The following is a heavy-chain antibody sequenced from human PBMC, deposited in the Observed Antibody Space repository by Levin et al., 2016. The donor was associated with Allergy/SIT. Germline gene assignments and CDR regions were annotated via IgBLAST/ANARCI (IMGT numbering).Heavy chain of an antibody. D-gene: IGHD2-2*02. CDR2: ISAYNGNT. CDR3: ARDGFLGYCSSTSCYTPNWFDP. Sequence: WVRQAPGQGLEWMGWISAYNGNTNYAQKLQGRVTMTTDTSTSTAYMELRSLRSDDTAVYYCARDGFLGYCSSTSCYTPNWFDPWGRGNPGHRLL. J-gene: IGHJ5*02. V-gene: IGHV1-18*01.